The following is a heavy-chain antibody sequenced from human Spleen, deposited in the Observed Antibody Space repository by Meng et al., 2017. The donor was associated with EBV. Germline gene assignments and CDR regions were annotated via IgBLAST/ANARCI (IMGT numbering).Heavy chain of an antibody. CDR3: ARDGVIVSTVMEFHLAS. D-gene: IGHD3-16*02. J-gene: IGHJ4*02. V-gene: IGHV3-30-3*01. CDR2: ISSEGNNK. CDR1: RFTFSSYA. Sequence: QVQLVESGXGVVQPXRSLRLXXXASRFTFSSYAMHWVRQAPGKGLEWVAVISSEGNNKYYADSVKGRFTISRDNSKNTLYMQMNSLRDEDTAVYYCARDGVIVSTVMEFHLASWGQGTLVTVSS.